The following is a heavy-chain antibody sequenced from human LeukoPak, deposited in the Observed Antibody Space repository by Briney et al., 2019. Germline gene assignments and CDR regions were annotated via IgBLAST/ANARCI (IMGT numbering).Heavy chain of an antibody. J-gene: IGHJ4*02. CDR2: INHSGST. D-gene: IGHD3-3*01. Sequence: GSLGLSCAASGFSFSNYAMSWIRQPPGKGLEWIGEINHSGSTNYNPSLKSRVTISVDTSKNQFSLKLSSVTAADTAVYYCARELRRITIFGVVNYFDYWGQGTLVTVSS. CDR1: GFSFSNYA. CDR3: ARELRRITIFGVVNYFDY. V-gene: IGHV4-34*01.